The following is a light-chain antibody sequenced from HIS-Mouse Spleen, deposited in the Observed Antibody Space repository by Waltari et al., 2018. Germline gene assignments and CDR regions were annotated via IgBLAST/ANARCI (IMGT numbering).Light chain of an antibody. V-gene: IGLV3-16*01. CDR1: ALPKKY. CDR2: KDS. CDR3: LSADSSGTPYV. Sequence: SYELTQPPSVSVSLGQMARITCPGEALPKKYAYWYQQKPGQFPVLVIYKDSERPSGIPERFSGSSSGTIVTLTISGVQAEDEADYYCLSADSSGTPYVFGTGTKVTVL. J-gene: IGLJ1*01.